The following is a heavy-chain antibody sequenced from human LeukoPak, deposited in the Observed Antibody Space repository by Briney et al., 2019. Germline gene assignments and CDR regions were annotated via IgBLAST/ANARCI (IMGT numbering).Heavy chain of an antibody. CDR1: GFTFSSYA. CDR2: ISGNGGSA. CDR3: AKAVSVFGVVTNFDF. Sequence: GGSLRLSCAASGFTFSSYAMNWVRQAPGKGLEWVSGISGNGGSAYYADSVKGRFAIRRDNSKNTLYLQMNSLRAEDTAVYYSAKAVSVFGVVTNFDFWGQGTLVTVSS. D-gene: IGHD3-3*01. J-gene: IGHJ4*02. V-gene: IGHV3-23*01.